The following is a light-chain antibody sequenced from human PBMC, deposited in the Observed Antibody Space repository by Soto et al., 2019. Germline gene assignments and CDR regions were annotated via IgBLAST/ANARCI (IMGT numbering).Light chain of an antibody. CDR2: EVS. Sequence: QSVLTQPASVSGSPGQSITISCTGTSSDVGSYNYVSWYQQHPGKAPKLMIYEVSNRPSGVSNRFSGSKSGNTASLTISGRQAEDEDDYYCISYTGSTSWVFGGGTKLTVL. CDR3: ISYTGSTSWV. J-gene: IGLJ3*02. CDR1: SSDVGSYNY. V-gene: IGLV2-14*01.